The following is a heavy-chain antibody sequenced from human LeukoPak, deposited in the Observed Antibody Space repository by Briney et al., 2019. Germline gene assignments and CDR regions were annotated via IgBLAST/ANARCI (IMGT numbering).Heavy chain of an antibody. D-gene: IGHD5-18*01. Sequence: KPSETLSLTCAVYGGSFSGYYWSWIRQPPGKGLEWIGEINHSGGTNYSPSLKSRVTISVDTSKNQFSLKLRSVTAADTAVYYCARGIQLQYNWFDPWGQGTLVTVSS. CDR2: INHSGGT. CDR3: ARGIQLQYNWFDP. V-gene: IGHV4-34*01. CDR1: GGSFSGYY. J-gene: IGHJ5*02.